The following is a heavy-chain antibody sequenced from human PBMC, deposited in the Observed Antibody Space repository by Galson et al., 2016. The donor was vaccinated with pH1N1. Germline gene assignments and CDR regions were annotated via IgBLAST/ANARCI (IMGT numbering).Heavy chain of an antibody. CDR1: GFTFNEYG. Sequence: SLRLSCAASGFTFNEYGVTWVRQAPGKGLEWVSGILWNGATREYADSVKGRFTISRDNARNSLYLQMTSLRAEDTALYYCVRKAYGDALDMWGQGTMVTVSS. D-gene: IGHD2-21*01. CDR3: VRKAYGDALDM. CDR2: ILWNGATR. J-gene: IGHJ3*02. V-gene: IGHV3-20*04.